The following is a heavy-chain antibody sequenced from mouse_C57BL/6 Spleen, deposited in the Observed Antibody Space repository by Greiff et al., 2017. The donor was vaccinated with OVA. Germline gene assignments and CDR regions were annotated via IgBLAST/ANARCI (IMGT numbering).Heavy chain of an antibody. CDR1: GFTFRSYA. CDR2: ISSGGDYI. J-gene: IGHJ4*01. Sequence: EVQGVESGEGLVKPGGSLKLSCAASGFTFRSYAMSWVRQTPEKRLEWVAYISSGGDYIYYADTVKGRFTISRDNARNTLYLQMSSLKSEDTAMYYCTREAYYYGSSEAMDYWGQGTSVTVSS. V-gene: IGHV5-9-1*02. D-gene: IGHD1-1*01. CDR3: TREAYYYGSSEAMDY.